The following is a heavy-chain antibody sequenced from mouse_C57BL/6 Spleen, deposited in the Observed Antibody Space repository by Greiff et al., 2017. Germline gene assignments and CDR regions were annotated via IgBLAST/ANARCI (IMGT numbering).Heavy chain of an antibody. J-gene: IGHJ1*03. CDR1: GFSLTSYG. D-gene: IGHD2-1*01. V-gene: IGHV2-2*01. Sequence: VQLQESGPGLVQPSQSLSITCTVSGFSLTSYGVHWVRQSPGKGLEWLGVIWSGGSTDYNAAFISRLSISKDNSKSQVFFKMNSLQADDTAIYYCARGDGNYVRWYFEVWGTGTTVTVSS. CDR3: ARGDGNYVRWYFEV. CDR2: IWSGGST.